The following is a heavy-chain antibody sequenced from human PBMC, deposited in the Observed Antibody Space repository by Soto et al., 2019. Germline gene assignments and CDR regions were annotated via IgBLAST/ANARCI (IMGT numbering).Heavy chain of an antibody. Sequence: EVQLLESGGGLVQPGGSLRLSCAASGFTFSNYAMSWVRQAPGKGLEWVSGISGSGGSTCYADSVKGRFTISRDNSKNTLYLQMNSLRAEDTAIYYCAKDRVGGVVVAASFDPWGQGTLVTVSS. CDR2: ISGSGGST. V-gene: IGHV3-23*01. J-gene: IGHJ5*02. CDR1: GFTFSNYA. D-gene: IGHD2-15*01. CDR3: AKDRVGGVVVAASFDP.